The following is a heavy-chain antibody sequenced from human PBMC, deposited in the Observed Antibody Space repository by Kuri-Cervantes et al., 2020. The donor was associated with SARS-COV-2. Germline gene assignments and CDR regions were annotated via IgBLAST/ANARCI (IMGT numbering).Heavy chain of an antibody. Sequence: LSLTWAASGFTFSGYGMHWVRQAPGKGMEWVACIRYEGSNKYYADSVKGRFSISRDNSKNTLYLQMNSLIAEGTAVYYCAKDRRMVGATRWLDPWGQGTMVTVSS. CDR2: IRYEGSNK. D-gene: IGHD1-26*01. CDR1: GFTFSGYG. V-gene: IGHV3-30*02. J-gene: IGHJ5*02. CDR3: AKDRRMVGATRWLDP.